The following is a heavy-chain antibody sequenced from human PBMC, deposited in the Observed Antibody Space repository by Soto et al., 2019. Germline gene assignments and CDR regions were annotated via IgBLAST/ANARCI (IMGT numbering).Heavy chain of an antibody. D-gene: IGHD2-2*01. CDR2: ISAYNGNT. CDR3: ARVTTDGYCSSTRCPNWFDP. Sequence: ASVKVSCKASGYTFTSYGISWVRQAPGQGLEWMGWISAYNGNTNYAQKLQGRVTMTTDTSTSTAYMELRSLRSDDTAVYYCARVTTDGYCSSTRCPNWFDPWGQGTLVTVSS. J-gene: IGHJ5*02. CDR1: GYTFTSYG. V-gene: IGHV1-18*01.